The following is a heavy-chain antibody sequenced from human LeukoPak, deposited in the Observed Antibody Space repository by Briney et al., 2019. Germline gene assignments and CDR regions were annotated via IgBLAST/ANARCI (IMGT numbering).Heavy chain of an antibody. CDR3: ASGIAAAGTQFDY. Sequence: GGSLRLSCAASGFTFSSYAVHWVRQAPGKGLEWVAVISYDGSNKYYADSVKGRFTISRDNSKNTLYLQMNSLRAEDTAVYYCASGIAAAGTQFDYWGQGTLVTVSS. J-gene: IGHJ4*02. CDR1: GFTFSSYA. CDR2: ISYDGSNK. V-gene: IGHV3-30-3*01. D-gene: IGHD6-13*01.